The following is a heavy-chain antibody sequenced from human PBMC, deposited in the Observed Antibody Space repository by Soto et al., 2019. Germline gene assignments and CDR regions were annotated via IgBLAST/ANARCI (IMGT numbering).Heavy chain of an antibody. CDR2: INAGNGNT. D-gene: IGHD6-13*01. J-gene: IGHJ6*02. CDR3: ARQASTASSSWLAGYYGMDV. Sequence: ASVKVSCKASGYTFTSYAMHWVRQAPGQRLEWMGWINAGNGNTKYSQKFQGRVTITRDTSASTAYMELSSLRSEDTAVYYCARQASTASSSWLAGYYGMDVWGQGTTVTVSS. CDR1: GYTFTSYA. V-gene: IGHV1-3*01.